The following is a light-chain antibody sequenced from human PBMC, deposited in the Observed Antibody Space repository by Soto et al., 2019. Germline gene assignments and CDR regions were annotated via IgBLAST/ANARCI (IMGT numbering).Light chain of an antibody. CDR1: QSVSSRY. Sequence: EIVLTQAPGTLSLSPGERSTLSCRASQSVSSRYLAWYQQKPGQAPXLXXYGASNRATGIPARFSGSGSGTAFFPTISSLEPEDFAVYYCQQRSNWPPITFGQGTRLEIK. V-gene: IGKV3-11*01. J-gene: IGKJ5*01. CDR3: QQRSNWPPIT. CDR2: GAS.